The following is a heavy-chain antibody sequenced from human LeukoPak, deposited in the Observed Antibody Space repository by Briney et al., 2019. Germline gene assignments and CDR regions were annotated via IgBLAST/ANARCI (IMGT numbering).Heavy chain of an antibody. V-gene: IGHV7-4-1*02. Sequence: ASVKVSCKASGYTFTSYAINWVRQAPGQGLEWMGWINTNTGNPTYAQGFTGRFVFSLDTSVSTAYLQISSLKAEDTAVYYCARDRKGRIVVVPAAQPSHNWFDPWGQGTLVTVSS. J-gene: IGHJ5*02. D-gene: IGHD2-2*01. CDR2: INTNTGNP. CDR3: ARDRKGRIVVVPAAQPSHNWFDP. CDR1: GYTFTSYA.